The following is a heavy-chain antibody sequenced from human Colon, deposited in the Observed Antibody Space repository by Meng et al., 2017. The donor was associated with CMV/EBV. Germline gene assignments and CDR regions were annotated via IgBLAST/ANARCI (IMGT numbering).Heavy chain of an antibody. V-gene: IGHV3-48*03. J-gene: IGHJ6*02. CDR1: GFSFNYYE. CDR3: ASSQVGGYDYYYYFGMDV. Sequence: GESLKISCAASGFSFNYYEMNWVRQAPGKGLEWISYISSSGMTVQYAESVKGRFTISRDNAKNSLYLEMTNLRAEDTAVYYCASSQVGGYDYYYYFGMDVWGQGTTVTVSS. D-gene: IGHD2-15*01. CDR2: ISSSGMTV.